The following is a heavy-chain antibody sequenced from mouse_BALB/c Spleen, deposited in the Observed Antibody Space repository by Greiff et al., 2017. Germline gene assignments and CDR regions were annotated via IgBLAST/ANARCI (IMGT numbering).Heavy chain of an antibody. CDR2: ISSGGST. V-gene: IGHV5-6-5*01. J-gene: IGHJ3*01. CDR3: ARGRDYGYPFAY. CDR1: GFTFSSYG. D-gene: IGHD2-2*01. Sequence: EVMLVESGGDLVKPGGSLKLSCAASGFTFSSYGMSWVRQTPDKRLEWVASISSGGSTYYPDSVKGRFTISRDNARNILYLQMSSLRSEDTAMYYCARGRDYGYPFAYWGQGTLVTVSA.